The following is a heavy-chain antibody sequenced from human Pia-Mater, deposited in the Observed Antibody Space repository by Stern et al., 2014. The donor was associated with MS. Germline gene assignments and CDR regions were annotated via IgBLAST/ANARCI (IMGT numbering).Heavy chain of an antibody. J-gene: IGHJ4*02. CDR2: VYYSGAT. V-gene: IGHV4-39*01. CDR1: GDSISSYTHY. D-gene: IGHD2-8*02. CDR3: AKHACTGAACPFDL. Sequence: QVQLQESGPGLVKPSETLSLTCAVSGDSISSYTHYWAWIRQPPGKGLEWIGSVYYSGATYYNPSLKSPVPISGDPSKNHFSLVLNSVTAADTAVYYCAKHACTGAACPFDLWGQGTLVTVSS.